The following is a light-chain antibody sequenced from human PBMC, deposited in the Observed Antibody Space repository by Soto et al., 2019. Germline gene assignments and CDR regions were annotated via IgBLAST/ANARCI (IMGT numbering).Light chain of an antibody. CDR2: EVS. CDR3: GAWEASLNGDV. Sequence: QSALTQPASVSGSPGQSITIYCTGTSSDVGGYNYVSWYQQHPGKVPRLMIYEVSNRPSGVSDRFSGSKSGSTAALTISGLQSEDEADYFCGAWEASLNGDVFGSGTKVTVL. J-gene: IGLJ1*01. CDR1: SSDVGGYNY. V-gene: IGLV2-14*01.